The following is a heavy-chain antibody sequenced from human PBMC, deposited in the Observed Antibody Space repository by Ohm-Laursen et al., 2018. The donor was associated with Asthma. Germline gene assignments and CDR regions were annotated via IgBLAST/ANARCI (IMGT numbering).Heavy chain of an antibody. J-gene: IGHJ6*02. V-gene: IGHV3-30-3*01. CDR2: ISYDGSNK. CDR3: AKDHSGSCPYDYYYGMDV. CDR1: GFTFSSYA. D-gene: IGHD1-26*01. Sequence: SLRLSCAASGFTFSSYAMHWVRQAPGKGLEWVAVISYDGSNKYYADSVKGRFTISRDNSKNTLYLQMNSLRAEDTAVYYCAKDHSGSCPYDYYYGMDVWGQGTTVTVSS.